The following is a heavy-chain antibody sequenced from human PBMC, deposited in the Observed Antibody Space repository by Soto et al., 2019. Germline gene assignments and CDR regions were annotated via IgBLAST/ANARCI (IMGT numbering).Heavy chain of an antibody. CDR1: GFTFDDYA. V-gene: IGHV3-9*01. J-gene: IGHJ6*02. Sequence: SLRLSCAASGFTFDDYAMHWVRQAPGKGLEWVSGISWNSGSIGYADSVKGRFTISRDNAKNSLHLQMNSLRAEDTALYYCAKNLVGYYYYGMDVWGQGTTVTVSS. CDR3: AKNLVGYYYYGMDV. CDR2: ISWNSGSI.